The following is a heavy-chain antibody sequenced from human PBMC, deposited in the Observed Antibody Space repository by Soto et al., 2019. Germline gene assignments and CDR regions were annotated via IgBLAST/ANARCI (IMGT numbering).Heavy chain of an antibody. CDR1: GGTFSSYA. CDR3: AGGGPVLLWFGELRGFYP. V-gene: IGHV1-69*01. CDR2: IIPIFGTA. J-gene: IGHJ5*02. Sequence: QVQLVQSGAEVKKPGSSVKVSCKASGGTFSSYAISWVRQAPGQGLEWMGGIIPIFGTANYAQKFQGRVTITADESTSTAYMELSSLRSEDMAVYYCAGGGPVLLWFGELRGFYPWGQGTLVTVSS. D-gene: IGHD3-10*01.